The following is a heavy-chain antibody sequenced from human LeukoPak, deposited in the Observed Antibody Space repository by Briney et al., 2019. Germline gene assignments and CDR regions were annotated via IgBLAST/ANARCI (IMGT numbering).Heavy chain of an antibody. J-gene: IGHJ4*02. D-gene: IGHD3-10*01. V-gene: IGHV4-34*01. CDR1: GGSFSGYY. CDR3: ARTQGSYIDY. Sequence: SETLSLTCAVYGGSFSGYYWSWIRQPPGKGLEWIGEINHSGSTNYNPSLKSRVTISVDTSKNQFSLKLSSVTAADPAVYYCARTQGSYIDYWGQGTLVTVSS. CDR2: INHSGST.